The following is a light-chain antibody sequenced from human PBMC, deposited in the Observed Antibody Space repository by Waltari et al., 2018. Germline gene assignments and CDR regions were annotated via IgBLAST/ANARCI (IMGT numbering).Light chain of an antibody. Sequence: SYELTTPPSVSVSPGQTASITCYGDKLGDRYVSWYQTQPGQSPVLFIYQHSKRPSRIPERFSGSNSGNTATLTISGTQAMDEADYYCQAWDTKVFGGGTKLTVL. J-gene: IGLJ2*01. CDR3: QAWDTKV. CDR2: QHS. CDR1: KLGDRY. V-gene: IGLV3-1*01.